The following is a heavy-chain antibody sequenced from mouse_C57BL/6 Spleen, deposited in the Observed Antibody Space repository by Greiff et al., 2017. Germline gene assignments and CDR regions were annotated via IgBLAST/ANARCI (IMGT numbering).Heavy chain of an antibody. J-gene: IGHJ2*01. CDR3: ARRGNWDKAYFDY. D-gene: IGHD4-1*01. CDR2: ISNGGGST. Sequence: EVKLVESGGGLVQHGGSLKLSCAASGFTFSDYYMYWVRQTPEKRLEWVAYISNGGGSTYYPDTVKGRFTISRDNAKNTLYLQMSRLKSEDTAMYYCARRGNWDKAYFDYWGQGTTLTVSS. CDR1: GFTFSDYY. V-gene: IGHV5-12*01.